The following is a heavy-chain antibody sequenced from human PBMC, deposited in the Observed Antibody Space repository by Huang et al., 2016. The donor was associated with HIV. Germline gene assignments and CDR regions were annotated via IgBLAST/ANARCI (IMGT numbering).Heavy chain of an antibody. CDR2: SIPICGTA. CDR1: RGTFSTNA. J-gene: IGHJ6*02. D-gene: IGHD6-6*01. V-gene: IGHV1-69*01. Sequence: QVQLVQSGAEVKKPGSSVKVSCMASRGTFSTNAISWVRQAPGQGLAGVGGSIPICGTAKCAQKFQGTVTITWDECTSTADMERSSLRSEDTALYYCARGRTRSSLYDSYYGLDVWGQGTTVTVSS. CDR3: ARGRTRSSLYDSYYGLDV.